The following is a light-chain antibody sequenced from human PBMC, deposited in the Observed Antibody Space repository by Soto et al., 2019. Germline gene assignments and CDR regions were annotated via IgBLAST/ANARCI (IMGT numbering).Light chain of an antibody. CDR3: QQYNSFSPA. Sequence: DIQMTQSPSTLSASVGDRVTMTCRASQSISTWLAWFQQKPGEAPKLLIYDASTLQGGVPSRFSGSGSGTDFTLTISSLQPDDFATYYCQQYNSFSPAFGPGTKWKSN. V-gene: IGKV1-5*01. CDR1: QSISTW. J-gene: IGKJ3*01. CDR2: DAS.